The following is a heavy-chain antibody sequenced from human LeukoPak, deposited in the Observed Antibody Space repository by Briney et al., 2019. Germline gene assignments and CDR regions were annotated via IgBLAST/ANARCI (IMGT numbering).Heavy chain of an antibody. CDR1: GGTFSSFA. CDR3: ARGDIVVAALDY. CDR2: IIPIFGTA. D-gene: IGHD2-2*01. Sequence: GASVKVSCKASGGTFSSFAISWVRQAPGQGLEWMGGIIPIFGTANYAPNFQGRVMIIADESTSTAYMELSSLRSEDTAAYYCARGDIVVAALDYWGQGTLVTVSS. V-gene: IGHV1-69*01. J-gene: IGHJ4*02.